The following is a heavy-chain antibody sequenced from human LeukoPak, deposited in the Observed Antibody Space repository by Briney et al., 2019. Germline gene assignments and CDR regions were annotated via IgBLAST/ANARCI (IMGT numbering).Heavy chain of an antibody. J-gene: IGHJ4*02. V-gene: IGHV4-59*01. CDR3: VMGKLSYYYFDF. D-gene: IGHD3-16*02. CDR1: GGSIRSYY. Sequence: PSETLSLTCTVSGGSIRSYYWSWIRQPPGKGLEWIGYIYYSGSTNYNPSLKSRVTISVDTSKNQLSLKLSSVTAADTAVYYCVMGKLSYYYFDFWGQGTLVTVSS. CDR2: IYYSGST.